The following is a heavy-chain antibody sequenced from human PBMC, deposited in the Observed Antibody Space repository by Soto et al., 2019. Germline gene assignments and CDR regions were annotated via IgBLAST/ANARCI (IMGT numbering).Heavy chain of an antibody. D-gene: IGHD2-15*01. CDR1: GGTFSRYT. J-gene: IGHJ6*02. V-gene: IGHV1-69*02. Sequence: QVQLVQSGAEVKKPGSSVKVSCKASGGTFSRYTISWVRQAPGQGLEWMRRIIPILDIPNYAQNFQGRVTITADKSTSTVYMELSSLRSDDTAVYYCASHFTGVLVLGASPPGGDNYGWDVWGQGTTVTVSS. CDR2: IIPILDIP. CDR3: ASHFTGVLVLGASPPGGDNYGWDV.